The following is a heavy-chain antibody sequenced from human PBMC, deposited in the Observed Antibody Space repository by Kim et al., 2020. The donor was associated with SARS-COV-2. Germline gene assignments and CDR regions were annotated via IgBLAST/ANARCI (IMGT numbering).Heavy chain of an antibody. CDR2: ISGSGGST. CDR1: GFTFSSYA. Sequence: GGSLRLSCAASGFTFSSYAMSWVRQAPGKGLEWVSAISGSGGSTYYADSVKGRFTISRDNSKNTLYLQMNSLRAEDTAVYYCAKADPDNWKKLIYYYYGMDVWGQGTTVTVSS. J-gene: IGHJ6*02. CDR3: AKADPDNWKKLIYYYYGMDV. D-gene: IGHD1-1*01. V-gene: IGHV3-23*01.